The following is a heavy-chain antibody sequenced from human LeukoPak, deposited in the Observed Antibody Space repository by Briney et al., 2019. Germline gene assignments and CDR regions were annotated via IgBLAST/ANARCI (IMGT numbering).Heavy chain of an antibody. Sequence: SETLSLTCAVSGGSFSGYYWTRIRQPPGKGLERIGEINHSGRTNYNPSLKSRVIMSVDTSKNQFSLKLSSVTAADTAVYYCARPLGYCSDSRCPQSWFDPWGQGTLVTVSS. D-gene: IGHD2-15*01. J-gene: IGHJ5*02. CDR3: ARPLGYCSDSRCPQSWFDP. CDR2: INHSGRT. V-gene: IGHV4-34*01. CDR1: GGSFSGYY.